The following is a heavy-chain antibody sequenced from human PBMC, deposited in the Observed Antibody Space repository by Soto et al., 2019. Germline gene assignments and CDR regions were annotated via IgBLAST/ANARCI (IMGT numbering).Heavy chain of an antibody. CDR2: FYYSGST. CDR1: GGSISSSSYY. J-gene: IGHJ4*02. D-gene: IGHD3-3*01. V-gene: IGHV4-39*01. CDR3: ARQNGGLRPNFDY. Sequence: SETLSLTCTVSGGSISSSSYYWGWIRQPPGKGLEWIGSFYYSGSTYYNPSLKSRVTISVDTSKNQFSLKLSSVTAADTAVYYCARQNGGLRPNFDYWGQGTLVTVSS.